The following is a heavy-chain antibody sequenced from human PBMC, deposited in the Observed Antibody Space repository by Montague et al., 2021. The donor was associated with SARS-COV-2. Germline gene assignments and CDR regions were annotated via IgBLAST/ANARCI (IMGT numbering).Heavy chain of an antibody. D-gene: IGHD2-15*01. J-gene: IGHJ6*02. CDR1: GFTFSSYD. CDR2: IGTAGDT. CDR3: VRGVVVAATSYYYYGMDV. V-gene: IGHV3-13*01. Sequence: SLRLSCAASGFTFSSYDMHWVRQATGKGLEWVSAIGTAGDTYYPGSVKGRFTISRENAKNSLYLQMNSLRAGDTAVYYCVRGVVVAATSYYYYGMDVWGQGTTVTVSS.